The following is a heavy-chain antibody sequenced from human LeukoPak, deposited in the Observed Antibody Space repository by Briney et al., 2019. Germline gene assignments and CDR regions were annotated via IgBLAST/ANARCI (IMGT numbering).Heavy chain of an antibody. CDR2: ISSNGGNT. D-gene: IGHD2-15*01. J-gene: IGHJ6*03. CDR3: ARTQREEQMVVAATLNYYYYMDV. Sequence: GGSLRLSCAASGFTFSSYVMHWVRQAPGKGLEYVSAISSNGGNTYYADSVKGRFTISRDNSKNMLYLQMGSLRAEDTAVYYCARTQREEQMVVAATLNYYYYMDVWGKGTTVTVSS. CDR1: GFTFSSYV. V-gene: IGHV3-64*02.